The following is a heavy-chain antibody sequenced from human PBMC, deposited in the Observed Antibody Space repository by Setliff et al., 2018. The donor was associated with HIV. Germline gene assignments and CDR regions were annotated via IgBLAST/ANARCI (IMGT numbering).Heavy chain of an antibody. D-gene: IGHD6-19*01. Sequence: SETLSLTCTVSGGSISDYYWTWIRQPAGKGLEWIGRVYSSGSTNCNPSLKSRVTMPVDTSKNQFSLKMTSVTAADTAVYYCATGITVAPDYWGQGSLVTVS. J-gene: IGHJ4*02. CDR2: VYSSGST. CDR1: GGSISDYY. CDR3: ATGITVAPDY. V-gene: IGHV4-4*07.